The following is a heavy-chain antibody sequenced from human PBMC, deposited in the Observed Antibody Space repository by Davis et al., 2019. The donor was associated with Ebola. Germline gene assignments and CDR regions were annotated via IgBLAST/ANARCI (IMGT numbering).Heavy chain of an antibody. Sequence: ASVKVSCKASGYTFTGYYMHWVRQAPGQGLEWMGWINPNSGGTNYAQKFQGWVTMTRDTSISTAYMELSRLRSDDTAVYYCARGYSGSYGVGDAFDIWGQGTMVTVSS. J-gene: IGHJ3*02. CDR1: GYTFTGYY. CDR3: ARGYSGSYGVGDAFDI. V-gene: IGHV1-2*04. CDR2: INPNSGGT. D-gene: IGHD1-26*01.